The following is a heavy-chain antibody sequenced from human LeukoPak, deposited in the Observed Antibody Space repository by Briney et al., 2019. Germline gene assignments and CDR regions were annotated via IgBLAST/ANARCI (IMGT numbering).Heavy chain of an antibody. CDR3: AREAYDYVWGSYGFDY. V-gene: IGHV3-30-3*01. CDR2: ISYDGSNK. D-gene: IGHD3-16*01. Sequence: GGSLRLSCAASGFTFSSYAMHWVRQAPGKGLEWVAVISYDGSNKYYADSVKGRLTISRDNSKNTLYLRMNSLRAEDTAVYYCAREAYDYVWGSYGFDYWGQGILVTVSS. J-gene: IGHJ4*02. CDR1: GFTFSSYA.